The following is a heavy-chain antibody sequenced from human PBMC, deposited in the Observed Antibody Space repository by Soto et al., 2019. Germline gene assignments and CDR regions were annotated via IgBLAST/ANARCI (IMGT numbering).Heavy chain of an antibody. V-gene: IGHV3-72*01. J-gene: IGHJ4*02. CDR2: SRNKDNRFST. Sequence: GGSLRLSCAASGFTFSDHYMDWVRQAPGRGLEWVGRSRNKDNRFSTEYAASVKGRFAISRDDSKNSVYLQMSNLKAEDTAVYYCASAGISIYNFDYWGPGTQVTVSS. CDR3: ASAGISIYNFDY. CDR1: GFTFSDHY. D-gene: IGHD6-25*01.